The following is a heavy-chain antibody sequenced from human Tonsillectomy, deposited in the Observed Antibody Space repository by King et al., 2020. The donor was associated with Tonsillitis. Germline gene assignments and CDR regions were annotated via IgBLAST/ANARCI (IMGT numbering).Heavy chain of an antibody. J-gene: IGHJ5*02. V-gene: IGHV4-34*01. Sequence: VQLHQWGAVLLKPSETLSLTSAVYGGSFSGYYWSWIRQPPAMGLEWSGELTHSGHTNYNPSLKSRVTISVDTSKNQFSLKLSSVTAADTAVYYCARGLWFDPWGQGTLVTVSS. CDR1: GGSFSGYY. CDR2: LTHSGHT. CDR3: ARGLWFDP.